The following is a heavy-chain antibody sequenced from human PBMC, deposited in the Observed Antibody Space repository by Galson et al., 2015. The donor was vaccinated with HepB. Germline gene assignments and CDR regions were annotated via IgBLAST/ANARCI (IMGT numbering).Heavy chain of an antibody. V-gene: IGHV3-48*01. Sequence: SLRLSCAASGFTFSSYSMNWVRLPPGKGLEWVSYFHSATNTIYYADSVKGRFTISRDNARNSLYLQVNSLRAEDTAVYYCAREGYSYGIDVWGQGTKVTVSS. J-gene: IGHJ6*02. CDR1: GFTFSSYS. CDR3: AREGYSYGIDV. D-gene: IGHD3-22*01. CDR2: FHSATNTI.